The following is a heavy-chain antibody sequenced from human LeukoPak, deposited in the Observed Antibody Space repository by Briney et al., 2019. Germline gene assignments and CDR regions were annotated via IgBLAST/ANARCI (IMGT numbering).Heavy chain of an antibody. CDR3: ARVDYTSGWYENHDAFXX. V-gene: IGHV1-2*02. CDR1: GYTFTGYY. CDR2: INPNSGGT. D-gene: IGHD6-19*01. J-gene: IGHJ3*01. Sequence: ASVKVSCKASGYTFTGYYIHWVRQAPGQGLEWMGWINPNSGGTNYAQKFQGRVTVTRDTSISTAYMEVRSLRSDDTAVYYCARVDYTSGWYENHDAFXXWGQXXMVT.